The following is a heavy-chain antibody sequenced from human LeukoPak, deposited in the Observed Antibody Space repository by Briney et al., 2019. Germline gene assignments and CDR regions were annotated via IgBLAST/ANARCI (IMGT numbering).Heavy chain of an antibody. Sequence: SETLSLTCAVYGGSFSGYYWSWIRQPPGKGLEWIGEINHSGSTNYSPSLKSRVTISVDTSKNQFSLKLSSVTAADTAVYYCARGVSARTYVWGSYRPAFYFDYWGQGTLVTVSS. CDR1: GGSFSGYY. CDR2: INHSGST. J-gene: IGHJ4*02. CDR3: ARGVSARTYVWGSYRPAFYFDY. V-gene: IGHV4-34*01. D-gene: IGHD3-16*02.